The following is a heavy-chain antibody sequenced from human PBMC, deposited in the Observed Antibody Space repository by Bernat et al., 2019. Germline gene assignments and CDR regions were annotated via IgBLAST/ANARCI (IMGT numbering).Heavy chain of an antibody. V-gene: IGHV3-48*03. CDR3: ARDWHYYFDY. CDR2: ISSSGSTI. CDR1: GFTFSSYE. Sequence: EVQLVESGGGLVQPGGSLRLSCAASGFTFSSYEMNWVRQAPGKGLEWVSYISSSGSTIYYADSVKGRFTIASDNAKNSLYLQMNSLRAEDTAVYYCARDWHYYFDYWGQGTLVTVSS. J-gene: IGHJ4*02.